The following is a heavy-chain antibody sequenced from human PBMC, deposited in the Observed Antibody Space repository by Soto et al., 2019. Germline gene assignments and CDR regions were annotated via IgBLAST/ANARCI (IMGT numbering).Heavy chain of an antibody. CDR2: IYYSGST. CDR1: GGSISSYY. Sequence: SETLSLTCTVSGGSISSYYWSWIRQPPGKGLEWIGYIYYSGSTNYNPSLKSRVTISVDTSKNQFSLKLSSVTAADTAVYYCARTPSLTTIFGVTHLNWFDPWGQGTLVTSPQ. V-gene: IGHV4-59*12. D-gene: IGHD3-3*01. CDR3: ARTPSLTTIFGVTHLNWFDP. J-gene: IGHJ5*02.